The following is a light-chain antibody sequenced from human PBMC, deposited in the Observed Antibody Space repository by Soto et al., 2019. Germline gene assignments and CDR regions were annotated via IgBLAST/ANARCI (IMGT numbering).Light chain of an antibody. CDR2: DVS. CDR1: SGDVGVYNY. V-gene: IGLV2-14*01. J-gene: IGLJ1*01. Sequence: QSVLTQPASVSGSPGQSITISCTGTSGDVGVYNYVSWYQQHPGKAPKVMIYDVSSRPSGISNRFSGSKSGNTASLTISGLQAEDEADYYCYSNTDTGGGVFGTGTKVTVL. CDR3: YSNTDTGGGV.